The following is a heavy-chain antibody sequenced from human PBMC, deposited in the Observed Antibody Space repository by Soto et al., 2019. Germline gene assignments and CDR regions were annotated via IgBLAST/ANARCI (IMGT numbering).Heavy chain of an antibody. J-gene: IGHJ4*02. D-gene: IGHD1-26*01. V-gene: IGHV1-69*01. CDR1: GSTFNNFA. Sequence: QVVLLQSGAEVKAPGSSVRVSCQVSGSTFNNFAFSWVRQAPGNGPEWMGGIVVDSNTAEYSQRFQDRVTITADPSSKPLYMELGSLTFEDTAVYYCARAIKRWEVNYYFDFWGQGTLVTVSS. CDR3: ARAIKRWEVNYYFDF. CDR2: IVVDSNTA.